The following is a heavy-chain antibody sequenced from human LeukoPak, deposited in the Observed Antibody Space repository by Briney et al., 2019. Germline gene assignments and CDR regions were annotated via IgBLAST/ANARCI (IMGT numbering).Heavy chain of an antibody. CDR3: AKDRSSATSCSNY. CDR2: ITGSSSNT. Sequence: GGSPRLSCAASGFNFSNYAMTWVRQAPGKGLEWVSAITGSSSNTYYADSVKGRFTISRDNSKNMLCLELNSLTVENTAIYYCAKDRSSATSCSNYWGRGTLVTVSS. J-gene: IGHJ4*02. D-gene: IGHD2-2*01. V-gene: IGHV3-23*01. CDR1: GFNFSNYA.